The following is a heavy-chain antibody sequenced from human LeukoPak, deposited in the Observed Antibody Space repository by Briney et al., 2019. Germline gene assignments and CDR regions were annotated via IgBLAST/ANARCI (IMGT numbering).Heavy chain of an antibody. CDR2: IYTSGST. CDR3: VRVRGSSPAPWFDP. J-gene: IGHJ5*02. CDR1: GGSISSGSYY. V-gene: IGHV4-61*02. Sequence: PSQTLSLTCTVSGGSISSGSYYWSWIRQPAGKGLEWIGRIYTSGSTNYNPSLKSRVTMSVDTSRNQFSLKLSSVTAADTAVYYCVRVRGSSPAPWFDPWGQGTLVTVSS. D-gene: IGHD6-6*01.